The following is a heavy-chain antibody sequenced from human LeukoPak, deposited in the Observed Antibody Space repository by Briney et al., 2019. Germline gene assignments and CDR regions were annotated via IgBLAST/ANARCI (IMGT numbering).Heavy chain of an antibody. CDR1: GFTFSSYA. V-gene: IGHV3-30*04. CDR2: ISYDGSNK. Sequence: PAGSLRLSCAASGFTFSSYAMHWVRQAPGKGLEWVAVISYDGSNKYYADSVKGRFTISRDNSKNTLYLQMNSLRAEDTAVYYCARDGERGYSYGYTIGVWGKGTTVTVSS. J-gene: IGHJ6*04. D-gene: IGHD5-18*01. CDR3: ARDGERGYSYGYTIGV.